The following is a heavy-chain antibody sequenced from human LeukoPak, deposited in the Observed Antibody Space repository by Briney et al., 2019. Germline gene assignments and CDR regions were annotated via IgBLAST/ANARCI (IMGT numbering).Heavy chain of an antibody. CDR3: ARERSSWHTYGMDV. CDR2: IWYDGSNK. CDR1: GFTFSSYA. D-gene: IGHD6-13*01. J-gene: IGHJ6*02. V-gene: IGHV3-33*01. Sequence: GGSLRLSCAASGFTFSSYAMHWVRQAPGKGLEWVAVIWYDGSNKYYADSVKGRLTISRDNSKNTLSLQMNSLRAEDTAVYYCARERSSWHTYGMDVWGQGTTVTVSS.